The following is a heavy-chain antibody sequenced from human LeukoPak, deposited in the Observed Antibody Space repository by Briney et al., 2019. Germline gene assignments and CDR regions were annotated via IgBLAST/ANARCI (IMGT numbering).Heavy chain of an antibody. V-gene: IGHV1-69*05. CDR3: ARGSGRCSSTSCYPDDAFDI. J-gene: IGHJ3*02. Sequence: SVKVSCKASGGTFSSYAISWVRQAPGQGLEWMGGIIPIFGTANYAQKFQGRVTITTDESTSTAYMELSSLRSEDTAVYYCARGSGRCSSTSCYPDDAFDIWGQGTMVTVSS. CDR2: IIPIFGTA. D-gene: IGHD2-2*01. CDR1: GGTFSSYA.